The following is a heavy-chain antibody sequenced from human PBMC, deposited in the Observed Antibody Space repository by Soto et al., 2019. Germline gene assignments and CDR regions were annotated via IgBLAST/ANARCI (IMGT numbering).Heavy chain of an antibody. J-gene: IGHJ5*02. CDR3: VKNSGWFNT. CDR2: IDGSGGIT. Sequence: QLLQSGGGLVQPGGALTLSCAASGFTFGPTDMSWVRQAPGEGLEWVSTIDGSGGITYYADSVKGRFTISRDNSSNTVYLQMTSLRGDDTALYYCVKNSGWFNTWGQGALVTVSS. D-gene: IGHD3-10*01. CDR1: GFTFGPTD. V-gene: IGHV3-23*01.